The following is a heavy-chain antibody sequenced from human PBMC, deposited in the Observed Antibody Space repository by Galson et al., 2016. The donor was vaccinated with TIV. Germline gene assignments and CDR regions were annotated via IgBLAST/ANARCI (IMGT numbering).Heavy chain of an antibody. CDR2: ISGRGGTT. CDR3: ARHNGDDVPSGSYPYYFGMDV. Sequence: SLRLSCAASGFSLSDYAMTWVRQAPGKGLEWVSDISGRGGTTHYADSVKGRFTISRDNSKNTLYLHMSSLKASDTAMYYCARHNGDDVPSGSYPYYFGMDVWGQGTAVTVSS. J-gene: IGHJ6*02. CDR1: GFSLSDYA. D-gene: IGHD4-17*01. V-gene: IGHV3-23*01.